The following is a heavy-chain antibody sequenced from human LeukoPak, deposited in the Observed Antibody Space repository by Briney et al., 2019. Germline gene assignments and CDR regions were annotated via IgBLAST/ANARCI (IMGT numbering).Heavy chain of an antibody. Sequence: GGSLRLSCAASGFSFSNFAMHGVRQAPGKGLEWVAVISYDGSNKYYADSLRGRFTISRDNSKNTLFLQVNSLRAEDSAVYYCVGGYCSTTACSPLDYWGQGTLVTVSS. CDR1: GFSFSNFA. V-gene: IGHV3-30*03. CDR2: ISYDGSNK. CDR3: VGGYCSTTACSPLDY. D-gene: IGHD2-2*01. J-gene: IGHJ4*02.